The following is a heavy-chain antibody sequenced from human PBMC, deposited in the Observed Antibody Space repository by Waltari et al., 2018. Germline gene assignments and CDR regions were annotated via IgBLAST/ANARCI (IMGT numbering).Heavy chain of an antibody. D-gene: IGHD5-12*01. CDR1: GYSISSGYY. J-gene: IGHJ4*02. Sequence: QVQLQESGPGLVKPSETLSLTCAVSGYSISSGYYWGLIRQPPGKGLEWIGSIYHSGSTYYNPSLKSRVTISVDTSKNQFSLKLSSVTAADTAVYYCARVWLRPAHFDYWGQGTLVTVSS. CDR2: IYHSGST. CDR3: ARVWLRPAHFDY. V-gene: IGHV4-38-2*01.